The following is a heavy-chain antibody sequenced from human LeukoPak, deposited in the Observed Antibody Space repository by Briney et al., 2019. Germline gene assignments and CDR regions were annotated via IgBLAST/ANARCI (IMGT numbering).Heavy chain of an antibody. CDR1: GFTVSRNY. J-gene: IGHJ4*02. CDR3: ARDVYSYGSFGLDY. CDR2: IYSGGST. V-gene: IGHV3-66*02. Sequence: AGSLRLSCAASGFTVSRNYMSWVRQAPGKGLAWVSVIYSGGSTYYADSVKGRFTISRDNSKNTLYLQMNSLRAEDTAVYYCARDVYSYGSFGLDYWGQGTLVTVSS. D-gene: IGHD5-18*01.